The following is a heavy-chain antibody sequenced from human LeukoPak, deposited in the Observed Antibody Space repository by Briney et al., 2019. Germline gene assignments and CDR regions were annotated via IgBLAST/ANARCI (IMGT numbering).Heavy chain of an antibody. D-gene: IGHD3-22*01. CDR1: GFTFSSYA. Sequence: GGSLRISCAASGFTFSSYAMSWVRQAPGKRLDWVSAISGSGGSTYYADSVKGRFTISRDNSKNTLYLQMNSLRAEDTAVYYCAKGDHYYDSSGYYLLDYWGQGTLVTVSS. CDR2: ISGSGGST. CDR3: AKGDHYYDSSGYYLLDY. V-gene: IGHV3-23*01. J-gene: IGHJ4*02.